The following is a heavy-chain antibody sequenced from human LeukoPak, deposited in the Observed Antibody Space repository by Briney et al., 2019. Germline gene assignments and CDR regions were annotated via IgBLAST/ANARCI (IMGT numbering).Heavy chain of an antibody. J-gene: IGHJ4*02. Sequence: GGSLRLSCAASGFTFSSYEMNWVRQAPGKGLEWVSYISSSGSTIYYADSVKGRFTISRDNAKNSLYLQMNSLRAEDTAVYYCARGPYGDYGQGFDYWGQGTLDTVSS. CDR2: ISSSGSTI. D-gene: IGHD4-17*01. V-gene: IGHV3-48*03. CDR1: GFTFSSYE. CDR3: ARGPYGDYGQGFDY.